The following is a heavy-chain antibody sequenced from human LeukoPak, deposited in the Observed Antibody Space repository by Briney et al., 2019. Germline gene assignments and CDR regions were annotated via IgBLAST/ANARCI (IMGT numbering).Heavy chain of an antibody. CDR3: ARDLGYCTNGACHTRFDY. CDR1: GFTFYNYW. V-gene: IGHV3-7*03. J-gene: IGHJ4*02. D-gene: IGHD2-8*01. CDR2: IKGDGSER. Sequence: PGGSLRLSCAASGFTFYNYWMSWVRQAPGKGLEWVACIKGDGSERQYVDSVKGRFSISRDNTKGSLFLQLNSLRAEDTAVYYCARDLGYCTNGACHTRFDYWGQGTLVTVSS.